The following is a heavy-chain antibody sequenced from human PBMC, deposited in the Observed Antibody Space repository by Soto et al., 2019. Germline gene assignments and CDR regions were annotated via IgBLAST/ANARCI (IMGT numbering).Heavy chain of an antibody. CDR1: GYTFTSYA. CDR3: ARDFDY. J-gene: IGHJ4*02. V-gene: IGHV1-3*01. CDR2: INAGNGNA. Sequence: QVQLVQSGAEVKKPGASVKVSCKASGYTFTSYAMHWVRQAPGQRLEWMGWINAGNGNAKYSQKFQGRVTITRDTSASTAYMELSSLRSEDTAVYYCARDFDYWGQGTLVTVSS.